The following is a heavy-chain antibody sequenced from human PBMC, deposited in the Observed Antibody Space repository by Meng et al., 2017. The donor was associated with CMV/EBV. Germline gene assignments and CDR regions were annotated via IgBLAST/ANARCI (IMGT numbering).Heavy chain of an antibody. J-gene: IGHJ4*02. CDR1: GFTFSSYW. Sequence: GESLKISCAASGFTFSSYWMSWVRQAPGKGLEWGANIKQDGREKYYVDSVKGRFTISRDNAKNSLYLQMNSLRAEDTAVYYCARIRGDIVATLAYYFDYWGQGTLVTVSS. V-gene: IGHV3-7*01. CDR2: IKQDGREK. CDR3: ARIRGDIVATLAYYFDY. D-gene: IGHD5-12*01.